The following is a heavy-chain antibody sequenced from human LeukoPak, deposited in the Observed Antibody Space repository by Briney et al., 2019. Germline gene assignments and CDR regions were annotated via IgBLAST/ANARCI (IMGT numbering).Heavy chain of an antibody. J-gene: IGHJ4*02. D-gene: IGHD6-13*01. CDR1: GFTSSTYW. CDR3: AKGIRGAAAGTIDY. V-gene: IGHV3-30*18. Sequence: GGSLRLSCAASGFTSSTYWMHWVRQAPGKGLEWVAVISYDGSNKYYADSVKGRFTISRDNSKNTLYLQMNSLRAEDTAVYYCAKGIRGAAAGTIDYWGQGTLVTVSS. CDR2: ISYDGSNK.